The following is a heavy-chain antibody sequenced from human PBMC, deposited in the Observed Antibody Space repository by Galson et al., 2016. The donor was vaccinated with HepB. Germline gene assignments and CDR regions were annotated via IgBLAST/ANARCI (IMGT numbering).Heavy chain of an antibody. D-gene: IGHD3-3*01. V-gene: IGHV3-21*01. CDR1: GFTFSSYS. CDR2: ISGSTTYR. CDR3: ARERGYDFWSGYYSPHKYGMDV. Sequence: SLRLSCAVSGFTFSSYSVNWVRQAPGKGLEWVSSISGSTTYRYYADSVKGRFTISRDNAKNSLFLQMNSLRAEDTAVYYCARERGYDFWSGYYSPHKYGMDVWGQGTTVTVPS. J-gene: IGHJ6*02.